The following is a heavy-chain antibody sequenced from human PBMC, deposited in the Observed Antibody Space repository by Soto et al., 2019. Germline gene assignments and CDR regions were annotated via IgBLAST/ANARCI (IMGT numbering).Heavy chain of an antibody. CDR1: GFTFSSYW. CDR3: ARAPPTYSSGWYGFDY. J-gene: IGHJ4*02. V-gene: IGHV3-7*01. Sequence: GGSLRLSCAASGFTFSSYWMSWVRQAPGKGLEWVANIKQDGSEKYYVDSVKGRFTISRDNAKNSLYLQMNSLRAEDTAVYYCARAPPTYSSGWYGFDYWGQGTLVTVSS. CDR2: IKQDGSEK. D-gene: IGHD6-19*01.